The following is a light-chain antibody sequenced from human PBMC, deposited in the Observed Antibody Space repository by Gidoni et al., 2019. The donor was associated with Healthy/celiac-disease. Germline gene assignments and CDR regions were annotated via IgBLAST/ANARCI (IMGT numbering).Light chain of an antibody. Sequence: QSVLTQPPSASWTPGQRVTISCSGSSSNIGSNYGYWYQQLPGTAPKLLIYRNNQRPPGVPDRFSGSKSGTSASLAISGLRSEDEADYYCAAWDDSLSGWVFGGGTKLTVL. CDR3: AAWDDSLSGWV. CDR1: SSNIGSNY. V-gene: IGLV1-47*01. CDR2: RNN. J-gene: IGLJ3*02.